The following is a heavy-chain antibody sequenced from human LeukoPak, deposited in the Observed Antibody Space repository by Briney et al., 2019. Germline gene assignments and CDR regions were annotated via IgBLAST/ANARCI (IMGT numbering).Heavy chain of an antibody. CDR2: IIPIFGTA. CDR1: GGTFSSYA. J-gene: IGHJ6*02. D-gene: IGHD3-16*02. V-gene: IGHV1-69*13. CDR3: ARGSSRDDYVWGSYRRQNYYYYGMDV. Sequence: SVKVSCKASGGTFSSYAISWVRQAPGQGLEWMGGIIPIFGTANYAQKFQGRVTITADESTSTAYMELSSLRSEDTAVYYCARGSSRDDYVWGSYRRQNYYYYGMDVWAKGPRSPSP.